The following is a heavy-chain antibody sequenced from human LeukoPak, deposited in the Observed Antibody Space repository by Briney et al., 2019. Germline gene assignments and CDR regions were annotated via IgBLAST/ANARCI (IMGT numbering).Heavy chain of an antibody. J-gene: IGHJ4*02. V-gene: IGHV3-23*01. CDR2: ISSRGGDT. Sequence: PGGSLRLSCAASGFTFSSYAMSWVRQAPGKGLEWVSTISSRGGDTYYADSVKGRFTISRDNSKNTVYLQMNSLKVDDTAVYYCAKGSDGAYYPNFDYWGQGTLVTVSS. CDR3: AKGSDGAYYPNFDY. D-gene: IGHD1-26*01. CDR1: GFTFSSYA.